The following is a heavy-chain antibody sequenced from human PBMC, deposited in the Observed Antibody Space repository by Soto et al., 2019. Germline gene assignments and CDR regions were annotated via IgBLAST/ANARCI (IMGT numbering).Heavy chain of an antibody. CDR3: ARDVEGELTLYYFDY. Sequence: ASVKVYCKASGSTFTRYGISWVRQAPGQGLEWMGWISAYNGNTNYAQKLQGRVTMTTDTSTSTAYMELRSLRSGDTAVYYCARDVEGELTLYYFDYWGQGTLVTVSS. CDR2: ISAYNGNT. V-gene: IGHV1-18*01. J-gene: IGHJ4*02. D-gene: IGHD1-26*01. CDR1: GSTFTRYG.